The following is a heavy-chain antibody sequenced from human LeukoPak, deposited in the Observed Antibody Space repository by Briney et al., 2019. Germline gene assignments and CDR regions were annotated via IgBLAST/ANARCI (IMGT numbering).Heavy chain of an antibody. CDR2: IYYSGST. CDR1: GGSISSSSYY. CDR3: ARVYCSGGSCYPTRFDP. V-gene: IGHV4-39*07. J-gene: IGHJ5*02. Sequence: SETLFLTCTVSGGSISSSSYYWGWIRQPPGKGLEWIGSIYYSGSTYYNPSLKSRVTISVDTSKNQFSLKLSSVTAADTAVYYCARVYCSGGSCYPTRFDPWGQGTLVTVSS. D-gene: IGHD2-15*01.